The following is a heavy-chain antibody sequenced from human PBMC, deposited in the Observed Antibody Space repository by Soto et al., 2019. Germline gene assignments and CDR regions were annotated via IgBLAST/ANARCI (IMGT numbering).Heavy chain of an antibody. J-gene: IGHJ4*02. V-gene: IGHV1-69*01. Sequence: QVQLVQSGAEVKKPGSSVKVSCKASGGTFSSYSINWVRQAPGQGLEWMGEIIPIFGTANYAQKFPGRVTITADEYTSTAYMEVSSLRSEDTAVHYCARDGGRHSGGIDYWGQGTLVTVSS. D-gene: IGHD1-26*01. CDR2: IIPIFGTA. CDR3: ARDGGRHSGGIDY. CDR1: GGTFSSYS.